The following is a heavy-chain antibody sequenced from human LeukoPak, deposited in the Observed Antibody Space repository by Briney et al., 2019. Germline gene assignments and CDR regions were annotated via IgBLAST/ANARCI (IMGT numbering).Heavy chain of an antibody. J-gene: IGHJ4*02. V-gene: IGHV3-23*01. D-gene: IGHD3-16*01. CDR1: GFTFSSSA. CDR3: VRGLPGGFDS. CDR2: ISGSGGGT. Sequence: GGSLRLSCATSGFTFSSSAMSWVRRPPGKGLAWVSTISGSGGGTYYADSVKGRFTISRENAKNSLYLQMNSLRAGDTAVYYCVRGLPGGFDSWGQGTLVTVSS.